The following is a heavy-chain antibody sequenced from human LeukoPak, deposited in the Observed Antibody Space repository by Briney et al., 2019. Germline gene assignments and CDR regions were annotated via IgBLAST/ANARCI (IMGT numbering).Heavy chain of an antibody. CDR2: IWYDGSNK. J-gene: IGHJ4*02. Sequence: GRSLRLSCAASGFTFSSYGMHWVRQAPGKGLEWVAVIWYDGSNKYYADSVKGRFTISRDNSKNTLYLQMNSLRAEDTAVYYCARASYDSSGYSRGYYFDYWGQGTLVTVSS. CDR3: ARASYDSSGYSRGYYFDY. CDR1: GFTFSSYG. V-gene: IGHV3-33*01. D-gene: IGHD3-22*01.